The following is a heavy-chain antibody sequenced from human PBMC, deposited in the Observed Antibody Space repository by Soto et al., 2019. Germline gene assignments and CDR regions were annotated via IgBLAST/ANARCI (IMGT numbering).Heavy chain of an antibody. J-gene: IGHJ4*02. CDR2: IKEDGTET. CDR1: GFTFSGYW. V-gene: IGHV3-7*03. Sequence: EVLVVESGGGLVQPGGSLRLSCEVSGFTFSGYWMKWVRQAPGKGLEWVATIKEDGTETYYVDSVKGRFTISRDSAKTSLYLQMNSLRVDDTAVYYCASTRGYWGQGTLVTVSS. D-gene: IGHD3-3*01. CDR3: ASTRGY.